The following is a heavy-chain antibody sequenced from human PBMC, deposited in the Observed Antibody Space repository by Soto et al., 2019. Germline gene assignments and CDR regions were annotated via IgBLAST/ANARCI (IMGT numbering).Heavy chain of an antibody. CDR2: IIPIFGTA. J-gene: IGHJ6*02. CDR3: ARSMGDCSSTRCYTAYYYGMDV. CDR1: GGTFSSYA. Sequence: QVQLVQSGAEVKKPGSSVKVSCKASGGTFSSYAISWVRQAPGQGLEWMGWIIPIFGTANYAQKFQGRVTITADESTSTAYMELSSLRPDDTAVYYCARSMGDCSSTRCYTAYYYGMDVWGQGTTVTVSS. D-gene: IGHD2-2*02. V-gene: IGHV1-69*01.